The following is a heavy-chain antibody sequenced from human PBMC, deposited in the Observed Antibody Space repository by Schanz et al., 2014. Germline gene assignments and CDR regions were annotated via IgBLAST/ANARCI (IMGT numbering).Heavy chain of an antibody. D-gene: IGHD2-15*01. Sequence: QAQLVESGGGVVQPGRSLRLSCVASGFTFISYDIHWVRQAPGKGLEWVAVIRYDGRNKNFVESVKGRFTITRDNSNNTVYLQMNALRAEDTAVYYSAREDCSATSCYFRSWGQGTLVTVSS. J-gene: IGHJ4*02. V-gene: IGHV3-33*01. CDR3: AREDCSATSCYFRS. CDR1: GFTFISYD. CDR2: IRYDGRNK.